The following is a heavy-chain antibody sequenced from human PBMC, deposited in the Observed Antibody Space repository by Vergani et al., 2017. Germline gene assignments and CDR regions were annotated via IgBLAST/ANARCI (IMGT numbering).Heavy chain of an antibody. D-gene: IGHD3-22*01. CDR1: GFTFSSYA. V-gene: IGHV3-23*01. CDR2: ISGSGGST. J-gene: IGHJ4*02. CDR3: AKDMGDSSGYSSQSRGYVDY. Sequence: EVQLLESGGGLVQPGGSLRLSCAASGFTFSSYAMSWVRQAPGKGLEWVSAISGSGGSTYYADSVKGRFTISRDNSKNTLYLQMNSLRAEDTAVYYCAKDMGDSSGYSSQSRGYVDYWEQGTLVIVS.